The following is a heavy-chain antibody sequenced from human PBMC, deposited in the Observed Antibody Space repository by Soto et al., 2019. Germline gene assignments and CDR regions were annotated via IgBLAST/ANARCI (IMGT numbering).Heavy chain of an antibody. CDR2: ISGSGGST. V-gene: IGHV3-23*01. J-gene: IGHJ4*02. D-gene: IGHD6-19*01. Sequence: GGSLRLSCAASGLTFSSYAMSWVRQAPGKGLEWVSAISGSGGSTFYADSVRGRFTISRDNSKNTVFLQMNSLRVEDTAVYYCAGRIAVAGTLAYWGQGTLVTVSS. CDR1: GLTFSSYA. CDR3: AGRIAVAGTLAY.